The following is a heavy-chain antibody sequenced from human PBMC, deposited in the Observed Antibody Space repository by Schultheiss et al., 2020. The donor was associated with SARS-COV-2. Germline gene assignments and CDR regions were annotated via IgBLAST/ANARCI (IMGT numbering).Heavy chain of an antibody. V-gene: IGHV3-11*01. CDR1: GFTLSEYY. CDR3: ARPNYDFWSGYQWYYFDY. Sequence: GESLQISCAASGFTLSEYYMSWIRQAPGKGLEWISYISYSGSTINYADSVKGRFTISRDTARNSLYLQMNSLRADDTAVYFCARPNYDFWSGYQWYYFDYWGQGTLVTVSS. D-gene: IGHD3-3*01. J-gene: IGHJ4*02. CDR2: ISYSGSTI.